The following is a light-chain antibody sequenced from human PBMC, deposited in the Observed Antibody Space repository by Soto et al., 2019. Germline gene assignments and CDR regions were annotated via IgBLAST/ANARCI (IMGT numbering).Light chain of an antibody. J-gene: IGKJ4*01. V-gene: IGKV1-39*01. CDR2: AAS. Sequence: DIQMTQSPSSLSASVGDRVTITCRASQSISSYLNWYQQKPGKAPKLLIYAASSLQSGVPSRFSGSGAGTDCTLTISSLQPEDFATYYCQQSYSTPHLTFGGGTKVEIK. CDR3: QQSYSTPHLT. CDR1: QSISSY.